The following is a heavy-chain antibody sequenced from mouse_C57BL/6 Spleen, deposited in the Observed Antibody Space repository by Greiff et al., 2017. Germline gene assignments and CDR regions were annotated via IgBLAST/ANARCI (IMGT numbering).Heavy chain of an antibody. V-gene: IGHV5-6*01. D-gene: IGHD6-2*01. CDR1: GFTFSSYG. J-gene: IGHJ4*01. CDR2: ISSGGSYT. Sequence: EVHLVESGGDLVKPGASLKLSCAASGFTFSSYGMSWVRQTPDKRLEWVATISSGGSYTYYPDNVKGRVTISRDNAKNTLYLQMSSLKSEDTAMYYCARHAPSISNAMDYWGQGTSVTVSA. CDR3: ARHAPSISNAMDY.